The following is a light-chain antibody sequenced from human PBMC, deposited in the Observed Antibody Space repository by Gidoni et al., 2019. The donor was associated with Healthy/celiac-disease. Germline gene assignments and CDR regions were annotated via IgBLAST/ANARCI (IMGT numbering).Light chain of an antibody. CDR3: AAWDDSLSGVV. CDR1: SSNLGSNY. V-gene: IGLV1-47*01. J-gene: IGLJ2*01. Sequence: QPGLTQPPTTPGTPEQGVTITCSGSSSNLGSNYVYWYQQLPGTAPKLLIYRNNQRPSGVPDRFSGSKSGTSASLAISGLRSEDEADYYCAAWDDSLSGVVFGGGTKLTVL. CDR2: RNN.